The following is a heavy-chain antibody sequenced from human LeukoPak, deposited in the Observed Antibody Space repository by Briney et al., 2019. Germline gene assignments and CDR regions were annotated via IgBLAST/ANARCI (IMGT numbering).Heavy chain of an antibody. J-gene: IGHJ5*02. CDR3: ATSFNWNYDH. D-gene: IGHD1-7*01. CDR1: GFTFRIYA. V-gene: IGHV3-23*01. CDR2: IGDSGDAT. Sequence: PGGSLRLSCAASGFTFRIYAMVWVRQAPGKGLEWVSAIGDSGDATYYADSVKGRFTISRDNSKNTLYLQMSSLRAEDTALYYCATSFNWNYDHWGQGTLVTVSS.